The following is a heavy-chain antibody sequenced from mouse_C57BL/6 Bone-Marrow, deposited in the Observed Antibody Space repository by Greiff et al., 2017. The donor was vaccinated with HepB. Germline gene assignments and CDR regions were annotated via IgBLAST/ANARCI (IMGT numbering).Heavy chain of an antibody. Sequence: DVHLVESGGGLVKPGGSLKLSCAASGFTFSDYGMHWVRQAPEKGLEWVAYISSGSSTIYYADTVKGRFTISRDNAKNTLFLQMTSLRSEDTAMYYCARRDTTVGWYFDVWGTGTTVTVSS. V-gene: IGHV5-17*01. CDR2: ISSGSSTI. D-gene: IGHD1-1*01. CDR3: ARRDTTVGWYFDV. J-gene: IGHJ1*03. CDR1: GFTFSDYG.